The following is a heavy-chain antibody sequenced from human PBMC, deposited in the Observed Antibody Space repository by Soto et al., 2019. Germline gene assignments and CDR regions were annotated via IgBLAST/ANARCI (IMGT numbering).Heavy chain of an antibody. CDR1: GTSVIDLY. Sequence: PSQTLSLTCTVSGTSVIDLYWSWIRQPPGKRPEWIGYVHYSGKSEANPSLRSRLTMSTDPSKNHFSLRLTSVTAADTAMYYCARTRSLVPYNWFDSWGRGTLVTVSS. D-gene: IGHD1-20*01. J-gene: IGHJ5*01. CDR2: VHYSGKS. CDR3: ARTRSLVPYNWFDS. V-gene: IGHV4-59*02.